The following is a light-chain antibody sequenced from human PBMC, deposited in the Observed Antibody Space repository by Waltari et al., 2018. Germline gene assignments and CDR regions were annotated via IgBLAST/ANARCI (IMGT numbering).Light chain of an antibody. CDR1: RHTVVVGYE. CDR2: GST. V-gene: IGLV1-40*01. Sequence: QSVLTQPPSVSGSPGQRVTTSCTVIRHTVVVGYEVHRYLQLPGTAPKLLIYGSTNRPSGVPDRFSGSKSGTSASLAITGLRAEDEADYYCQSFDSGLRGRVFGGGTKLTVL. CDR3: QSFDSGLRGRV. J-gene: IGLJ3*02.